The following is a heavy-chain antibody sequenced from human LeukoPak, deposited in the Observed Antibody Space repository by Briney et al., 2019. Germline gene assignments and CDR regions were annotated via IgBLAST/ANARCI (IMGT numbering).Heavy chain of an antibody. CDR3: ARVATGRYYFDY. Sequence: GGSLRLSCAASGFTFSDYYMTWIRQAPGKGLEWVSYISSSGNIICYADSVKGRVTISRDNTKNSLNLQMNSLRAEDTAVYYCARVATGRYYFDYWGQGALVAVSS. D-gene: IGHD5-24*01. CDR1: GFTFSDYY. CDR2: ISSSGNII. J-gene: IGHJ4*02. V-gene: IGHV3-11*01.